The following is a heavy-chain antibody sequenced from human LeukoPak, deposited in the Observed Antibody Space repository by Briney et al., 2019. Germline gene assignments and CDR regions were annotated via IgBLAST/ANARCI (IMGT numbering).Heavy chain of an antibody. CDR1: GYTFTGYY. CDR3: ARAGGRSWFDP. J-gene: IGHJ5*02. V-gene: IGHV1-2*02. CDR2: INPNSGGT. Sequence: ASVKVSCKASGYTFTGYYMHWVRQAPGQGLEWMGWINPNSGGTNYAQKFQGRVTMTTDTSMSTAYMELSRLTSDDTAVYYCARAGGRSWFDPWGQGTLVTVSS.